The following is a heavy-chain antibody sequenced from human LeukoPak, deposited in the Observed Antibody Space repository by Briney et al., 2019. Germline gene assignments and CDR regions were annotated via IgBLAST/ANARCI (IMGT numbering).Heavy chain of an antibody. CDR3: ARGDYYGSGSYYHDAFDI. CDR2: IKPDGSEK. J-gene: IGHJ3*02. Sequence: QSGGSLRLSCAASGFTFSSYWMSWVRQAPGKGLEWVANIKPDGSEKHYVDSVKGRLTIARDNAKNSLYLQMNSLRAEDTAVYYCARGDYYGSGSYYHDAFDIWGQGTMVTVSA. V-gene: IGHV3-7*03. CDR1: GFTFSSYW. D-gene: IGHD3-10*01.